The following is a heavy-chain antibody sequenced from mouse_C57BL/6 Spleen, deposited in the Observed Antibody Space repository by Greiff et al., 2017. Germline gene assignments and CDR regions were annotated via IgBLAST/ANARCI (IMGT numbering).Heavy chain of an antibody. CDR2: IDPSDSYT. CDR1: GYTFTSYW. Sequence: QVQLQQPGAELVKPGASVKLSCKASGYTFTSYWMQWVKQRPGQGLEWIGEIDPSDSYTNYNQKFKGKATLTVDTSSSTAYMQLSSLTSEDSAVYYCGIYGYGAMDYWGQGTSVTVSS. V-gene: IGHV1-50*01. CDR3: GIYGYGAMDY. J-gene: IGHJ4*01. D-gene: IGHD1-2*01.